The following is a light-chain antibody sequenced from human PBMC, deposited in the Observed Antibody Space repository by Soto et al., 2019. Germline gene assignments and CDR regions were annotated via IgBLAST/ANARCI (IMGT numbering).Light chain of an antibody. CDR3: SSYTSSSTLAV. Sequence: QSVLTQPASVSGSPGQSITISCTGTSSDVGGYNYVSWYQQHPGKAPKLMIYEVSNRPSGVSNRFSGSKSGNTASLTISRLQAEDEADYYCSSYTSSSTLAVFGGGTKLTVL. CDR2: EVS. V-gene: IGLV2-14*01. CDR1: SSDVGGYNY. J-gene: IGLJ3*02.